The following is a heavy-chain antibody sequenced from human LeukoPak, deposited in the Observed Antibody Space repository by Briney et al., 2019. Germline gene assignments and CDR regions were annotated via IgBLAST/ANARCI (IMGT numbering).Heavy chain of an antibody. CDR1: GGSISSYY. J-gene: IGHJ4*02. CDR3: ARDLYYYDSSGYNPPFDY. D-gene: IGHD3-22*01. V-gene: IGHV4-4*07. Sequence: SETLSLTCTVSGGSISSYYWSWIRQPAGKGLEWIGRIYTSGSTNYNPSLKSRVTMSVDTSKNQFSLKLSSVTAADTAVYYCARDLYYYDSSGYNPPFDYWGQGTLATVSS. CDR2: IYTSGST.